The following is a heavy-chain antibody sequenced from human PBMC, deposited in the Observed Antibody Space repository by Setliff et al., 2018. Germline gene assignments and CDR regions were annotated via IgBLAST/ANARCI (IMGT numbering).Heavy chain of an antibody. Sequence: NSSETLSLTCSVSGGSISIYFWNWIRQPAGKGLEWIGRISTSGSTTYNPSLKSRVTMSVDTSKNHFSLKLSSVTAADTAVYYCARDTGWYYFDYWGQGTLVTVSS. CDR1: GGSISIYF. J-gene: IGHJ4*02. V-gene: IGHV4-4*07. CDR2: ISTSGST. CDR3: ARDTGWYYFDY. D-gene: IGHD6-19*01.